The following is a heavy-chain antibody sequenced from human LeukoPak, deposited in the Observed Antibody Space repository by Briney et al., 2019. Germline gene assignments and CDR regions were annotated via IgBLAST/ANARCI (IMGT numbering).Heavy chain of an antibody. CDR3: ARDGYDSSGYYYRPYFDY. J-gene: IGHJ4*02. Sequence: GGSLRLSCAASGFTFSSYSMNWVRQAPGKGLEWVSSISSSSSYIHYADSVKGRFTISRDNAKNSLYLQMNSLRAEDTAVYYCARDGYDSSGYYYRPYFDYWGQGTLVTVSS. CDR1: GFTFSSYS. CDR2: ISSSSSYI. V-gene: IGHV3-21*01. D-gene: IGHD3-22*01.